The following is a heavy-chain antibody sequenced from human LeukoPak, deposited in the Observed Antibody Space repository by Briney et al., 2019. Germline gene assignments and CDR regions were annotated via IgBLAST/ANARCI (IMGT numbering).Heavy chain of an antibody. CDR2: ISYRGST. D-gene: IGHD1-7*01. Sequence: PSETLSLTCTVSGDSISLYYWSWIRQPPGKGLVWIGYISYRGSTDYNPSLKSRVTISVDTSKNQFSLKLSSVTAADTAMYYCARHRAGTTYDFWGQGTLVTVSS. CDR3: ARHRAGTTYDF. J-gene: IGHJ4*02. CDR1: GDSISLYY. V-gene: IGHV4-59*08.